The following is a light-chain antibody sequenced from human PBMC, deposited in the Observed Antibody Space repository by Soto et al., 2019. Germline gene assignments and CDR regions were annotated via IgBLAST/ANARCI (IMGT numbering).Light chain of an antibody. J-gene: IGKJ4*01. V-gene: IGKV1-9*01. CDR3: QQLNSYPLT. Sequence: IQLTHSPSSLSWPVWDSVTITCRASKAIGSSFAWYQQKPGKVPKVLIYGASTLQNGVPSRFSGSGSGTDFTLTISSLQPEDFATYYCQQLNSYPLTFGGGTKVDI. CDR1: KAIGSS. CDR2: GAS.